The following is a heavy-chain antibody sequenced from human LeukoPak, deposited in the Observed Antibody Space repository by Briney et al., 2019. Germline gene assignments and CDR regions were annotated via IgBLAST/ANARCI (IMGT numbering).Heavy chain of an antibody. Sequence: ASVKVSCKASGYTFTGYYMHWVRQAPGQGLEWMGWINPNSGGTNYAQKFQGRVTMTRDTSISTAYMELSRLRSDDTAVYYCARVVTEGAPPPRYAFDIWGQGTMVTVSS. CDR2: INPNSGGT. D-gene: IGHD5-18*01. CDR1: GYTFTGYY. J-gene: IGHJ3*02. CDR3: ARVVTEGAPPPRYAFDI. V-gene: IGHV1-2*02.